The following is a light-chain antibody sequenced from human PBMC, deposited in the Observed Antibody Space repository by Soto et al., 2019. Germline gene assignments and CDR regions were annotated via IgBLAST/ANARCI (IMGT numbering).Light chain of an antibody. V-gene: IGKV3-11*01. Sequence: EIVLTQSPATLSLSPGERATLSCRASQSVSTSLAWYQQKPGQAPRLLIYDASNRATGIPARFSGSGSGTDFTLTISSLESEDCAVYYCQQRSNWPRSLTFGGGTKVEIK. J-gene: IGKJ4*01. CDR2: DAS. CDR1: QSVSTS. CDR3: QQRSNWPRSLT.